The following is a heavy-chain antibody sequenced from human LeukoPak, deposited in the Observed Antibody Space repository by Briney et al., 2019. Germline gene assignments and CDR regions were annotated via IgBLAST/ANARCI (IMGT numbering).Heavy chain of an antibody. CDR3: ATSYSAYNPPGH. J-gene: IGHJ4*02. Sequence: GGSLRLSCAASGFIFSDYYMTWIRQAPGKGLEWVSYISSSGNTIYYADSVKGRFTISRDNAKNSLYLQMNSLRAEDTAVYYCATSYSAYNPPGHWGQGTLVTVSS. V-gene: IGHV3-11*01. CDR1: GFIFSDYY. CDR2: ISSSGNTI. D-gene: IGHD1-14*01.